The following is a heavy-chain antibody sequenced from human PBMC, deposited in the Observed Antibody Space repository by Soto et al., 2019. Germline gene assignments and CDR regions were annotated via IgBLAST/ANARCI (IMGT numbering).Heavy chain of an antibody. CDR1: GLTFSNFR. J-gene: IGHJ4*02. CDR3: ARDTAGLSY. V-gene: IGHV3-74*01. Sequence: EVQLVESGGGLVQPGGSLRLSCAASGLTFSNFRMHWVRQAPGKGLVWVALISNDGRGTNHADSVKGRFTISRDNAKSTLYLQLNSLRAEDTAVYYCARDTAGLSYWGQGTLVTVSS. CDR2: ISNDGRGT. D-gene: IGHD2-21*02.